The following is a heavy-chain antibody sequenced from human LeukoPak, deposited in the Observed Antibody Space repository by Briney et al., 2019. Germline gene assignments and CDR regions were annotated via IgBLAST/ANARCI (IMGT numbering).Heavy chain of an antibody. V-gene: IGHV4-59*01. CDR1: GGSISSYY. CDR2: IYYSGST. CDR3: ARGGYYDWFDP. Sequence: SETLSLTCTVSGGSISSYYWSWIRQPPGKGLEWIGYIYYSGSTNYNPSLKSRVTISVDTSKNQFSLKLSSVTAADTAVYYCARGGYYDWFDPWGQGTLVTVSS. J-gene: IGHJ5*02. D-gene: IGHD3-22*01.